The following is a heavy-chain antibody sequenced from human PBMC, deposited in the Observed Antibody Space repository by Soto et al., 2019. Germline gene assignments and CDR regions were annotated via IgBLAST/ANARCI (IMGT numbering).Heavy chain of an antibody. CDR2: VSHDGTKE. CDR3: ERESTINHFDH. Sequence: GGSLRLSCAASDFVFYDYPIHWVRQAPGKGLEWVAVVSHDGTKEYYSDSVKGRFSISRDNSNNTAFLQMNSLRAEDTAIYYCERESTINHFDHWGQGTLVTVYS. D-gene: IGHD1-1*01. CDR1: DFVFYDYP. J-gene: IGHJ4*02. V-gene: IGHV3-30-3*01.